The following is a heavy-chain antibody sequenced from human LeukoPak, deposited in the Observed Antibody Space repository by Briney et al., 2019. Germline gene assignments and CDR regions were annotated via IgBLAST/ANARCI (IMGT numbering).Heavy chain of an antibody. V-gene: IGHV1-8*01. J-gene: IGHJ5*02. CDR3: AREGLGYCSSTSCRNWFDP. D-gene: IGHD2-2*01. CDR1: GYTFTSYD. Sequence: ASVKVSCKASGYTFTSYDINWVRQATGQGLEWMGWMNPNSGNTGYAQKFQGRVTMTRDTSISTAYMELSRLRSDDTAVYYCAREGLGYCSSTSCRNWFDPWGQGTLVTVSS. CDR2: MNPNSGNT.